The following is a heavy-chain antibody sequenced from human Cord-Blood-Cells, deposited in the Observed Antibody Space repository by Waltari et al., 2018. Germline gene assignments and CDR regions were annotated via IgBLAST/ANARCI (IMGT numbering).Heavy chain of an antibody. CDR3: ARGGTGQQLVGGYFDY. Sequence: QVQLVQSGAEVKKPGASVKVSCKASGYTFTGYYMHWVRQAPGQGLEWMGWINPNSGGTNCAQKFQGWVTMTRDTSISTAYMELSRLRSDDTAVYYCARGGTGQQLVGGYFDYWGQGTLVTVSS. J-gene: IGHJ4*02. D-gene: IGHD6-13*01. CDR1: GYTFTGYY. V-gene: IGHV1-2*04. CDR2: INPNSGGT.